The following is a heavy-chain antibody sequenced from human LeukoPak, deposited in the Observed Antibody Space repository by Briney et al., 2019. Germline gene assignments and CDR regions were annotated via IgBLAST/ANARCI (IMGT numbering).Heavy chain of an antibody. V-gene: IGHV3-11*04. CDR2: ISSSGSTI. CDR1: GFTFSDYY. J-gene: IGHJ4*02. CDR3: AVTTILSGYYFDY. D-gene: IGHD5-12*01. Sequence: GGSLRLSCAASGFTFSDYYMSWIRQAPGKGLEWVSYISSSGSTIYYADSVKGRFTISRDNAKNSLYLQMNSLRAEDTAVYYCAVTTILSGYYFDYWGQGTLVTVSS.